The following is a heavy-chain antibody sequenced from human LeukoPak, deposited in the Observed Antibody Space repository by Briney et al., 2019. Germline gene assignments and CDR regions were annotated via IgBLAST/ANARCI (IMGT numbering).Heavy chain of an antibody. CDR2: ISGSGGST. Sequence: PGGSLRLSCAASGFTFSDYYMSWIRQAPGKGLEWVSAISGSGGSTYYADSVKGRFTISRDNSKNTLYLQMNSLRAEDTAVYYCAKLTNRIFDYWGQGTLVTVSS. D-gene: IGHD1-14*01. V-gene: IGHV3-23*01. CDR1: GFTFSDYY. J-gene: IGHJ4*02. CDR3: AKLTNRIFDY.